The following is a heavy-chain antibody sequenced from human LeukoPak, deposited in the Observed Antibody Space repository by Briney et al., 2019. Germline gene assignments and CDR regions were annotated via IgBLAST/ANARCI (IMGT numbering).Heavy chain of an antibody. V-gene: IGHV3-9*01. D-gene: IGHD5-18*01. CDR1: GFTFVEYA. CDR2: ISWDSVSL. J-gene: IGHJ6*02. Sequence: GRSLRLSCAASGFTFVEYAMHWVRQVPGKGLEWVSGISWDSVSLGYADSVKGRFTISRDDSRSMAYLQMSSLEAEDTAMYYCTRGPIQLWLHHGMDVWGLGTTVTVSS. CDR3: TRGPIQLWLHHGMDV.